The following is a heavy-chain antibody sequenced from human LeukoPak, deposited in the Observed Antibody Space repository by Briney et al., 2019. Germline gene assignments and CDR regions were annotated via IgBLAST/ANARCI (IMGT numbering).Heavy chain of an antibody. CDR1: GYTFTTFG. D-gene: IGHD3-9*01. CDR2: ISPYNGKT. J-gene: IGHJ5*02. Sequence: VASVKVSCKASGYTFTTFGISWVRQAPGQGFEWMGWISPYNGKTAYAQKAQGRVTMTTDTSPNTAYMELRSLRSDDTAVYYCARDRLYYDILTGYYNWFDPWGQGTLVTVSS. V-gene: IGHV1-18*01. CDR3: ARDRLYYDILTGYYNWFDP.